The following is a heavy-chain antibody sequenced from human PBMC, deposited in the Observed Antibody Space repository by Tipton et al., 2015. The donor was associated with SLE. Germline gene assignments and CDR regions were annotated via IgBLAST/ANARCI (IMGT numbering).Heavy chain of an antibody. V-gene: IGHV4-61*02. CDR2: IFNSGTT. D-gene: IGHD2-2*01. J-gene: IGHJ5*02. CDR3: ARQPSDMPAFWFDP. CDR1: GGSVSSGSYC. Sequence: TLSLTCSVSGGSVSSGSYCWNWIRQPAGQGLEGIGRIFNSGTTHYNRSLKGRVSMSVDTSENQFSLELSSVTASDTAAYYCARQPSDMPAFWFDPWGQGTLVTVSS.